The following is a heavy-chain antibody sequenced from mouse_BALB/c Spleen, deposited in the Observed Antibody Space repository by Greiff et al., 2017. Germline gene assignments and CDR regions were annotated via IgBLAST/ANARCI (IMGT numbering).Heavy chain of an antibody. CDR1: GFTFSSYT. CDR2: ISNGGGST. J-gene: IGHJ2*01. Sequence: EVKLMESGGGLVQPGGSLKLSCAASGFTFSSYTMSWVRQTPEKRLEWVAYISNGGGSTYYPDTVKGRFTISRDNAKNTLYLQMSSLKSEDTAMYYCARQGTGLPFDYWGQGTTLTVSS. V-gene: IGHV5-12-2*01. D-gene: IGHD4-1*01. CDR3: ARQGTGLPFDY.